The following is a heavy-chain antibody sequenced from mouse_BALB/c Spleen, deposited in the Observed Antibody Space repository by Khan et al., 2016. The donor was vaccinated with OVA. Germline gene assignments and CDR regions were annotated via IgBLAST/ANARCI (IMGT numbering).Heavy chain of an antibody. V-gene: IGHV2-2*01. D-gene: IGHD2-12*01. CDR3: ARNSYRYDFTY. Sequence: QVQLKESGPGLVQPSQSLSITCTVSGFSLTTYGIHWVRQSPGKGLERLGVIWSGGTTDYNAPFISRLSFSKDNSKSQVFFKMNSLQADDTAIYYCARNSYRYDFTYWGQGTLVTVSA. J-gene: IGHJ3*01. CDR1: GFSLTTYG. CDR2: IWSGGTT.